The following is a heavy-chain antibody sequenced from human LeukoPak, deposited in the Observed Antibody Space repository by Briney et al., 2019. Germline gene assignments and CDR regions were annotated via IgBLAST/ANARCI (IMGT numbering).Heavy chain of an antibody. D-gene: IGHD1-26*01. Sequence: GGTLRLSCAASGFTFSSYGMSWVRQAPGKGLEWVSAISGSGGSTYYADSVKGRFTISRDNSKNTLYVQMNSLRAEDTAVYYCAKDPYCGSYLDTHFDYWGQGTLVTVSS. CDR2: ISGSGGST. V-gene: IGHV3-23*01. J-gene: IGHJ4*02. CDR1: GFTFSSYG. CDR3: AKDPYCGSYLDTHFDY.